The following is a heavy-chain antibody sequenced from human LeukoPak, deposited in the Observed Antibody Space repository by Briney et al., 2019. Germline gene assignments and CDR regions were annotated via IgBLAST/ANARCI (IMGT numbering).Heavy chain of an antibody. J-gene: IGHJ4*02. CDR2: IFPIFGTA. CDR3: ARAPPEGYYYGSGSFPLDY. CDR1: GGTFSSYA. V-gene: IGHV1-69*13. Sequence: SVKVSCKASGGTFSSYAISWVRQAPGQGPEWMGGIFPIFGTANYAQKFQGRVTITADESTSTAYMELSSLRSEDTAVYYCARAPPEGYYYGSGSFPLDYWGQGTLVTVSS. D-gene: IGHD3-10*01.